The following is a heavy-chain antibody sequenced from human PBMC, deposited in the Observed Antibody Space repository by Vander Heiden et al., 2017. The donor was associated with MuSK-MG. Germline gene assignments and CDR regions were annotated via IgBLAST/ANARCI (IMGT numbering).Heavy chain of an antibody. Sequence: HVQLGESGGGVVQPGRSLRLSCAASGFLLSSYLLHWVRQAPGSGLECVAVICYDGSNKYYADSVKGLFTISRDNSKNTLYLQMNSLRAEDTAVYYCARTYSGGSCYSDCYFDYWGQGTLVTVSS. D-gene: IGHD2-15*01. CDR1: GFLLSSYL. CDR2: ICYDGSNK. J-gene: IGHJ4*02. CDR3: ARTYSGGSCYSDCYFDY. V-gene: IGHV3-33*01.